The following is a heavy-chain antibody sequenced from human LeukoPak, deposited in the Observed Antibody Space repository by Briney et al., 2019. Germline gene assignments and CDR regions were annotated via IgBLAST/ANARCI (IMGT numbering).Heavy chain of an antibody. D-gene: IGHD3-22*01. CDR3: ARDSGSGYYDSSGSFFDY. CDR1: GFSSSTYA. J-gene: IGHJ4*02. Sequence: PGGSLRLSCAASGFSSSTYAMPWVRPAPGKGLEWVAVISDVGSDKYYADSVKGRFTISRDNSKNTLYLQMSSLRAEDTAVYYCARDSGSGYYDSSGSFFDYWGQGTLVTVSS. V-gene: IGHV3-30*15. CDR2: ISDVGSDK.